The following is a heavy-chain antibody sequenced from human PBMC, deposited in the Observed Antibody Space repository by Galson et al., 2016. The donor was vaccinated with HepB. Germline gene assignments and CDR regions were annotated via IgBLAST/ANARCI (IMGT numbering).Heavy chain of an antibody. CDR2: ISSSGDII. CDR3: TRDPYCSRTTCYRYYGMDV. Sequence: SLRLSCAAPGFTFSDYYMSWIRQAPGKGLEWISYISSSGDIIYYADSVKGRFTISRDNAKNSLYRQMNSLRAEDSAKYYCTRDPYCSRTTCYRYYGMDVWGHGTTVTVSS. CDR1: GFTFSDYY. V-gene: IGHV3-11*01. J-gene: IGHJ6*02. D-gene: IGHD2-2*01.